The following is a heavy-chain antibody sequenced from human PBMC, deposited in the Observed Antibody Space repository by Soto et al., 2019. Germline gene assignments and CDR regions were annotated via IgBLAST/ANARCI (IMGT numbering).Heavy chain of an antibody. CDR2: MNPNSGNT. D-gene: IGHD3-3*01. J-gene: IGHJ5*02. V-gene: IGHV1-8*01. CDR3: ARGPRITIFGVSRNWFDP. CDR1: GYTFTSHD. Sequence: ASVKVSCKASGYTFTSHDINWVRQATGQGLEWMGWMNPNSGNTGYAQKFQGRVTMTRNTSISTAYMELSSLRSEDTAVYYCARGPRITIFGVSRNWFDPWGQGTLVTVSS.